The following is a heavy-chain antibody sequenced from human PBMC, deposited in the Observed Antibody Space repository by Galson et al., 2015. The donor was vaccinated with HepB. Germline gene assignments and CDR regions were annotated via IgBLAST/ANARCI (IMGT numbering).Heavy chain of an antibody. CDR3: AKDRAFLGVGAKGALDY. CDR2: ISYDGSNK. CDR1: GFTFSSYG. V-gene: IGHV3-30*18. Sequence: SLRLSCAASGFTFSSYGMHWVRQAPGKGLEWVAVISYDGSNKYYADSVKGRFTISRDNSKNTLYLQMNSLRAEDTAVYYCAKDRAFLGVGAKGALDYWGQGTLVTVSS. J-gene: IGHJ4*02. D-gene: IGHD1-26*01.